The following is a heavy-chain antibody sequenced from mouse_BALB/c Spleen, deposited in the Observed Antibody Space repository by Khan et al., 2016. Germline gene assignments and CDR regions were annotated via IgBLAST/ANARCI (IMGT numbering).Heavy chain of an antibody. CDR3: ARSAYYAMDY. CDR1: GFDFSRYW. V-gene: IGHV4-2*02. Sequence: EVKLLESGGGLVQPGGSLNLSCAAPGFDFSRYWMIWARQAPGKGQEWIGEINPGSTTINYTPSLKAKFIISRDNAKNTLYLQMSKVRSEDTALYYCARSAYYAMDYWGQGTSVTVSS. J-gene: IGHJ4*01. CDR2: INPGSTTI.